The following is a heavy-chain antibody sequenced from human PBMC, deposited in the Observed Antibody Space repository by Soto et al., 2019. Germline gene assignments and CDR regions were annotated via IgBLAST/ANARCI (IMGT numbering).Heavy chain of an antibody. J-gene: IGHJ4*02. D-gene: IGHD4-4*01. CDR1: GFTVSSNY. Sequence: GGSLRLSCAASGFTVSSNYMSWVRQAPGKGLEWVSVIYSGGSTYYADSVKGRFTISRDNSKNTLYLQMNSLRAEDTAVYYCARADMTTVTTLELWGQGTLVTVSS. V-gene: IGHV3-66*01. CDR2: IYSGGST. CDR3: ARADMTTVTTLEL.